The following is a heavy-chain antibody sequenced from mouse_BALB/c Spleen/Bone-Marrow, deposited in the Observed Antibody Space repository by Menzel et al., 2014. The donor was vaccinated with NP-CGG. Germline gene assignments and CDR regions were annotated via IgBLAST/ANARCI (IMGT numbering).Heavy chain of an antibody. J-gene: IGHJ3*01. V-gene: IGHV1-9*01. CDR1: GYTFSSYW. CDR3: ARDSSDYLAWFAY. CDR2: ILPGSDST. D-gene: IGHD3-2*01. Sequence: QVQLKQSGAELMKPGASVMISCKATGYTFSSYWIEWVKQRPGHGLEWIGEILPGSDSTNYNENFKGKATFTADTSSNTAYMQLNSLTSEDSAVYFCARDSSDYLAWFAYWGQGTLITVSA.